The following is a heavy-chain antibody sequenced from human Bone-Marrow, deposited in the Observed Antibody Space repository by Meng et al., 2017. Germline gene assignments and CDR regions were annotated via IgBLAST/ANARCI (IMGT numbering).Heavy chain of an antibody. CDR3: ARVGLEAREYSSSWYVLDY. Sequence: ASVKVSCKASGYTFTSYGISWVRQAPGQGLEWMGWISAYNGNTNYAQKLQGRVTMTTDTSTSTAYMELRSLRSDDTAVYYCARVGLEAREYSSSWYVLDYWGQGTLVTVSS. J-gene: IGHJ4*02. D-gene: IGHD6-13*01. CDR2: ISAYNGNT. CDR1: GYTFTSYG. V-gene: IGHV1-18*01.